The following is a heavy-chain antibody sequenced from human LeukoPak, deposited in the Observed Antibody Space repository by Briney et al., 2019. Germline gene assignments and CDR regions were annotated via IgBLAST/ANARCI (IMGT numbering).Heavy chain of an antibody. CDR1: GFTFSDYY. CDR2: ISSSGRAI. D-gene: IGHD2-2*01. V-gene: IGHV3-11*04. Sequence: GGSLRLSCAGSGFTFSDYYMSWIRQAPGKGLEWVSYISSSGRAIYYADSVKGRFTISRDNAKNSLYLQMNSLRAEDTAVYYCARADCSSSSCYELDYWGQGTLVTVSS. CDR3: ARADCSSSSCYELDY. J-gene: IGHJ4*02.